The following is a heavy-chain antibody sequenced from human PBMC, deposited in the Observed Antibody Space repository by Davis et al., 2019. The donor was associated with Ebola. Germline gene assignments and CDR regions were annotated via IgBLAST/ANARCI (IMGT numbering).Heavy chain of an antibody. CDR1: GYTFTSYW. J-gene: IGHJ4*02. D-gene: IGHD3-3*01. CDR2: IYPGDSDT. CDR3: ARLPHRIIFGVVIQFDS. Sequence: GESLKISCTGSGYTFTSYWIGWVRQVPGKGLEWMGIIYPGDSDTRYSPSFQGQVTISADKSISTAYLQWSSLKASDSAMYYCARLPHRIIFGVVIQFDSWGQGTLVTVSS. V-gene: IGHV5-51*01.